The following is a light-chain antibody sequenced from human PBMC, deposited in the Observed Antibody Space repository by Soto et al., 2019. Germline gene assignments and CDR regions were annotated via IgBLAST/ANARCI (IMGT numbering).Light chain of an antibody. V-gene: IGLV1-51*01. J-gene: IGLJ1*01. CDR3: GAWDSRLXAYV. Sequence: QSLLTQPPSVSAAPVQRVTISCSGSSSNIWGNSVSWYQQLPGTAPKLLIYDDDKRPSGIRDRFSCSRSGTSETLGITGLQTGDEDDYYGGAWDSRLXAYVVGTGTKVXV. CDR2: DDD. CDR1: SSNIWGNS.